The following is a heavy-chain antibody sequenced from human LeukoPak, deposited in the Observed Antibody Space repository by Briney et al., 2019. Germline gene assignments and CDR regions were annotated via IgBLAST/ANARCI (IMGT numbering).Heavy chain of an antibody. Sequence: PGRSLRLSCAASGFTFSSYAMHWVRQAPGKGLEWVAVISYDGSNKYYADSVKGRFTISRDNSKNTLYLQMNSLRAEDTAVYYCARYYDGPDYFYYWGQGTLVTVSS. V-gene: IGHV3-30-3*01. D-gene: IGHD3-3*01. CDR3: ARYYDGPDYFYY. J-gene: IGHJ4*02. CDR2: ISYDGSNK. CDR1: GFTFSSYA.